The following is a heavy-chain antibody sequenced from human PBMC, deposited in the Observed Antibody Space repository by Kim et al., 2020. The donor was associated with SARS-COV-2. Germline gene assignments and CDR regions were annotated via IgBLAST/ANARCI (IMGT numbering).Heavy chain of an antibody. Sequence: SQTLSLTCAISGDSVSSNSAAWNWIRQSPSRGLEWLGRTYYRSKWYNDYAVSVKSRITINPDTSKNQFSLQLNSVTPEDTAVYYCARDPSGYMVRGVIRSDYYYGMDVWGQGTTVTVSS. V-gene: IGHV6-1*01. D-gene: IGHD3-10*01. CDR2: TYYRSKWYN. CDR1: GDSVSSNSAA. J-gene: IGHJ6*02. CDR3: ARDPSGYMVRGVIRSDYYYGMDV.